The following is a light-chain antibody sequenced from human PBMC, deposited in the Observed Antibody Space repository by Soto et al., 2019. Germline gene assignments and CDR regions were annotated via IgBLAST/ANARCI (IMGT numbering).Light chain of an antibody. V-gene: IGKV3-20*01. CDR3: QQYGSSHPT. J-gene: IGKJ1*01. CDR2: GAS. CDR1: QSISSSY. Sequence: IVMTQSPATLSVSLGERATLSCRASQSISSSYLAWYQQKPGQAPRLLIDGASSRATGIPDRFSGSGSGTDFTLTISRLEPEDFAVYYCQQYGSSHPTFGQGAKVDIK.